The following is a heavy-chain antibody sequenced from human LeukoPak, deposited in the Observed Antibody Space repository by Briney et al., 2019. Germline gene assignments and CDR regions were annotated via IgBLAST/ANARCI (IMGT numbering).Heavy chain of an antibody. CDR3: ARAHYDSGNNWFAP. D-gene: IGHD3-10*01. J-gene: IGHJ5*02. CDR1: GGSISSGGYS. V-gene: IGHV4-30-4*07. CDR2: IYYSGST. Sequence: SETLSLTCAVSGGSISSGGYSWSWIRQPPGKGLEWIGYIYYSGSTYYNPSLKSRVTISIDTSKNQFSLNLSSVTAADTAVYYCARAHYDSGNNWFAPWGQGTLVTVSS.